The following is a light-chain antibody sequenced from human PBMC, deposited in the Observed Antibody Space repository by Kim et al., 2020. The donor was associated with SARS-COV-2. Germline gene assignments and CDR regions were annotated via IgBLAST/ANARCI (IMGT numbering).Light chain of an antibody. CDR2: GRN. V-gene: IGLV3-19*01. CDR1: SLRNYY. Sequence: LGQTVRITCQGDSLRNYYASWYQQKPRQAPVVVIYGRNDRPSGIPDRFSGSNSGNTASLTITGAQAEDEADYYCNSRDSSGNHLVFGGGTQLTIL. J-gene: IGLJ3*02. CDR3: NSRDSSGNHLV.